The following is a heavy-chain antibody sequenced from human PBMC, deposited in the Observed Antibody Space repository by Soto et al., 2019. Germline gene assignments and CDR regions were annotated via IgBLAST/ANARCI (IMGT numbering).Heavy chain of an antibody. CDR3: ARDLGVATIRGLDDFDY. D-gene: IGHD5-12*01. V-gene: IGHV1-18*01. CDR1: GYTFTSYG. CDR2: ISAYNGNT. Sequence: ASVKVSCKASGYTFTSYGISWVRQAPGQGLEWMGWISAYNGNTNYAQKLQGRVTMTTDTSTSTAYMELRSLRSDDTAVYYCARDLGVATIRGLDDFDYWGQGTLVTVSS. J-gene: IGHJ4*02.